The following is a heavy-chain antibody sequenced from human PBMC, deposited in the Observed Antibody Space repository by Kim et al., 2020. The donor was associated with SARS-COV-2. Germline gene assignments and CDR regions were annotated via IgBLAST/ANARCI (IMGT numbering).Heavy chain of an antibody. J-gene: IGHJ6*02. D-gene: IGHD7-27*01. CDR3: ARDSPGEDYGMDV. V-gene: IGHV1-18*01. Sequence: ATKIQGRVTMTTDTSTSTAYMELRSLRSDDTAVYYCARDSPGEDYGMDVWGQGTTVTVSS.